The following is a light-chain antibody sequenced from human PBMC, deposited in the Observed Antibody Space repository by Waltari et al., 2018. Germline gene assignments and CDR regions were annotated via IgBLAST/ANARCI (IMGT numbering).Light chain of an antibody. J-gene: IGLJ3*02. CDR1: SSDVGSYNS. V-gene: IGLV2-14*03. CDR2: DFS. Sequence: QSALTQPASVSGSPGQSITISCTGTSSDVGSYNSVSWYQDHPGQGPKVIIYDFSDRPSGFSARFSGSKSGNTASLTISGLQAEDEADYYCSSQSSNNVVLFGGGTKVTVL. CDR3: SSQSSNNVVL.